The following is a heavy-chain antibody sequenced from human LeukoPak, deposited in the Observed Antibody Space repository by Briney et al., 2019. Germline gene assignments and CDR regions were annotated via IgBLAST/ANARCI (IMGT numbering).Heavy chain of an antibody. CDR1: GFSFGSYA. Sequence: GGSMRLSCPASGFSFGSYAISWVRQAPEKGLGWVSAIIGSGGSTYYADSVKGRFSNSRDNSKNTRYLQMNTPRAEDTAVYYCAKDPGYDILTGYIPGFDYWGQGTLVTVSS. D-gene: IGHD3-9*01. CDR2: IIGSGGST. J-gene: IGHJ4*02. V-gene: IGHV3-23*01. CDR3: AKDPGYDILTGYIPGFDY.